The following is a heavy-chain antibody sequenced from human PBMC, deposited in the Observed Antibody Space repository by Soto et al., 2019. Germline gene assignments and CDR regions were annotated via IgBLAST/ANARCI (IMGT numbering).Heavy chain of an antibody. CDR1: GYSFHNSG. D-gene: IGHD1-1*01. CDR3: SKNGTTWFAS. V-gene: IGHV1-18*01. Sequence: ASVKVSCKTSGYSFHNSGISWVRQAPGQGLEWMGWISVFNGYAHYAQKFQGRVIMTADTLTSTAYMELRGLRSDDTAMYYCSKNGTTWFASWGQGTPVTSPQ. CDR2: ISVFNGYA. J-gene: IGHJ5*01.